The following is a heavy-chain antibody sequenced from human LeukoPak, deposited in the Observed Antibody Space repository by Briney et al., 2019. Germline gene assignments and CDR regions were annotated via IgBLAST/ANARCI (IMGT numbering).Heavy chain of an antibody. CDR1: GYSISSGYY. V-gene: IGHV4-38-2*02. Sequence: SETLSLTCTVSGYSISSGYYWGWIRQSPGKGLEWIGSVFYSGSTYYNPSLKSRVTISVDMSKNQFSLKVNSVTAADTAVFYCASFSESDAFDIWGQGTMVTVSS. CDR3: ASFSESDAFDI. CDR2: VFYSGST. J-gene: IGHJ3*02. D-gene: IGHD2/OR15-2a*01.